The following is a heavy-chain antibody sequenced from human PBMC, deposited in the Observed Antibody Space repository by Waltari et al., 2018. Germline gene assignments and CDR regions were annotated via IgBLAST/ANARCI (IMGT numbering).Heavy chain of an antibody. CDR1: GFPFSMQW. CDR2: IKNDGRIT. CDR3: VRGGSNGVVRPLDY. J-gene: IGHJ4*02. V-gene: IGHV3-74*01. Sequence: EVQLVESGGGLVQPGGSLRLSWVAAGFPFSMQWMYWVCQGPGKGLVWVSRIKNDGRITDYADSVKGRFTISRDNAKNTLYLQMSSLRAEDTGVYYCVRGGSNGVVRPLDYWGQGTLVTVS. D-gene: IGHD3-3*01.